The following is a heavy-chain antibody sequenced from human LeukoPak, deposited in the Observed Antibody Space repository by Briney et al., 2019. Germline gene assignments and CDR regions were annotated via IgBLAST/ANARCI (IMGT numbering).Heavy chain of an antibody. J-gene: IGHJ5*02. V-gene: IGHV3-49*04. D-gene: IGHD3-10*01. CDR2: IRSKAYGGTT. CDR3: TRVGGAGSYYNVRWFDP. Sequence: GGSLRLSCTASGFTFGDYAMSWVRQAPGKGLEWVGFIRSKAYGGTTEYAASVKGRFTISRDDSKSIAYLQMNSLKTEDTAVYYCTRVGGAGSYYNVRWFDPWGQGTLVTVSS. CDR1: GFTFGDYA.